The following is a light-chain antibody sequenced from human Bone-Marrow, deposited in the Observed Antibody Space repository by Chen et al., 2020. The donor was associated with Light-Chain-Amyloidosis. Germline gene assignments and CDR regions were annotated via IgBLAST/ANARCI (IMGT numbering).Light chain of an antibody. CDR1: NIGSTS. V-gene: IGLV3-21*02. CDR2: DDS. J-gene: IGLJ3*02. Sequence: SYVLPPPSSVSVAPGQTATIACGGTNIGSTSVHWYQQTPGQAPLLVVYDDSDRPSGIPERVSGANAGNTATLTISSVEAGDEADYYCQVWDRSSDRPVFGGGTKLTVL. CDR3: QVWDRSSDRPV.